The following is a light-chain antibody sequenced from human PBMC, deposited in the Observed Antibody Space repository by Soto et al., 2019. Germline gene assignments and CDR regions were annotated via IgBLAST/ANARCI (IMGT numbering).Light chain of an antibody. CDR3: QQRASWPT. CDR1: QSVGSY. Sequence: EIVLTQSPATLSLSPGERGTLSCRASQSVGSYLAWYQQKPGQAPRLLIYDASNRDTGIPARFSGSGSGTDFPLTSSSLEPEDFADYYCQQRASWPTFGQGTKVEIK. V-gene: IGKV3-11*01. J-gene: IGKJ2*01. CDR2: DAS.